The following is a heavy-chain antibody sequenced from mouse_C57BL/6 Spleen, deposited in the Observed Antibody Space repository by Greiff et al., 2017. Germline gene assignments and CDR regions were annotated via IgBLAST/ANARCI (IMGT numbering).Heavy chain of an antibody. J-gene: IGHJ4*01. V-gene: IGHV1-69*01. Sequence: QVQLQQPGAELVMPGASVKLSCKASGYTFTSYWMHWVKQRPGQGLEWIGEIDPSDSYTNYNQKFKGKSTLTVDNASSTAYMQRISLTSEDSAVYYCARYGISMGYWGQGTSVTVSS. CDR2: IDPSDSYT. D-gene: IGHD1-1*01. CDR1: GYTFTSYW. CDR3: ARYGISMGY.